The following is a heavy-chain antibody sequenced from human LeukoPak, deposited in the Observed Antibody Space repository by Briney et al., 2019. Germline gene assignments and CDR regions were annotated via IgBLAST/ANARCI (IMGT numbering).Heavy chain of an antibody. D-gene: IGHD3-10*01. CDR1: GFTFSSYG. Sequence: QAGGSLRLSCAASGFTFSSYGMSWVRQAPGKGLEWVSAISGSGGSTYYADSVKGRFTISRDNSKNTLYLQMNSLRAEDTAVYYCAKWHYYGSGSYIAPFDYWGQGTLVTVSS. V-gene: IGHV3-23*01. CDR3: AKWHYYGSGSYIAPFDY. CDR2: ISGSGGST. J-gene: IGHJ4*02.